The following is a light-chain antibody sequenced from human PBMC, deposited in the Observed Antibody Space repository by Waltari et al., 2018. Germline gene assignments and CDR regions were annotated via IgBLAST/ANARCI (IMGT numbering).Light chain of an antibody. CDR2: GAS. V-gene: IGKV3-15*01. Sequence: EIVMTQSPATLSVSPGERATLSCRASQSVSSNLAWYQQRPGQAPRPLIHGASTRATGIPARFSGSGSGTEFTLTISSLQSEDFAVYHCQQYNEWPRTFGQGTKVEIK. CDR1: QSVSSN. CDR3: QQYNEWPRT. J-gene: IGKJ1*01.